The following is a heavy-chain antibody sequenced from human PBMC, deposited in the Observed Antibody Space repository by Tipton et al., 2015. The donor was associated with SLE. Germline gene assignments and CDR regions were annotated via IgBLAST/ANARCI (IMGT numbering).Heavy chain of an antibody. CDR3: ARDPLWVMVYAAALDI. V-gene: IGHV3-33*01. D-gene: IGHD2-8*01. Sequence: SLRLSCAASGFIFSSYGMHWVRQAPGKGLEWVAVIWYDGSNKYYADSVKGRFTISRDNSKNTLYLQMNSLRAEDTAVYYCARDPLWVMVYAAALDIWGQGTMVTVSS. CDR1: GFIFSSYG. J-gene: IGHJ3*02. CDR2: IWYDGSNK.